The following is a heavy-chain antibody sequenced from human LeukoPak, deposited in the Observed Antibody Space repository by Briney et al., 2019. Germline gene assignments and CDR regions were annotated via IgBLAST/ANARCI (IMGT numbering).Heavy chain of an antibody. J-gene: IGHJ3*02. CDR2: IYYSGST. V-gene: IGHV4-61*01. D-gene: IGHD4-17*01. CDR1: GGSVSSGSYY. Sequence: SETLSLTCTASGGSVSSGSYYWSWIRQPPGKGLEWIGYIYYSGSTNYNPSLKSRVTISVDTSKNQFSLKLSSVTAADTAVYYCARDHSDYGDYRSAFDIWGQGTMVTVSS. CDR3: ARDHSDYGDYRSAFDI.